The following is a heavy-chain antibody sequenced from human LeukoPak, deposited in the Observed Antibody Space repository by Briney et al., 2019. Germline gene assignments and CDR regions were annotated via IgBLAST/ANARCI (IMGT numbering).Heavy chain of an antibody. Sequence: PSETLSLTCTVSGGSISSHYWSWIRQPPGKGLEWIGYIYYSGSTNYNPSLKSRVTISVDTSKNQFSLKLSSVTAAGTAVYYCARLIGGIAAAGTISWFDPWGQGTLVTVSS. V-gene: IGHV4-59*11. D-gene: IGHD6-13*01. J-gene: IGHJ5*02. CDR3: ARLIGGIAAAGTISWFDP. CDR1: GGSISSHY. CDR2: IYYSGST.